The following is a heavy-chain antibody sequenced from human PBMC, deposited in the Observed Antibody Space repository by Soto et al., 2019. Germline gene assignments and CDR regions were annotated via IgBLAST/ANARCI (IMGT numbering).Heavy chain of an antibody. V-gene: IGHV3-11*01. CDR3: ARGASSIMITFGGVIPSSWWFDP. J-gene: IGHJ5*02. Sequence: QVQLVESGGGLVKPGGSLRLSCAASGFTFSDYYMSWIRQAPGKGLEWVSYISRSGSTIYYADSVKGRFTISRDNAKNSLYLQMNSLRAADTAVYYCARGASSIMITFGGVIPSSWWFDPWGQGTLVTVSS. CDR1: GFTFSDYY. D-gene: IGHD3-16*02. CDR2: ISRSGSTI.